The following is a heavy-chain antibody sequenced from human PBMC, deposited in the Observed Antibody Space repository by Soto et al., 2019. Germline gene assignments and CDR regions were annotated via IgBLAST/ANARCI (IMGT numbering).Heavy chain of an antibody. CDR3: ARDDDYGDNGLDY. CDR1: GVTFGRHG. Sequence: QVPLVESGGGVVQPGGSLRLSCAASGVTFGRHGMRWVRQAPGKGLEWVAVIGSDGRRDSYADSVKGRFTISRDNGQNTLYLQMNSLRAEDTAVYYCARDDDYGDNGLDYWGQGTLVTVSS. D-gene: IGHD4-17*01. CDR2: IGSDGRRD. V-gene: IGHV3-33*01. J-gene: IGHJ4*02.